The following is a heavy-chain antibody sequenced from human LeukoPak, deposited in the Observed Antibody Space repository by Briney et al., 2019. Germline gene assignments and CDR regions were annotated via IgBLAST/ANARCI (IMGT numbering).Heavy chain of an antibody. CDR1: GFTFSSYA. V-gene: IGHV3-23*01. D-gene: IGHD2-15*01. J-gene: IGHJ6*03. CDR2: ISGSGGST. CDR3: AKEGSIVVVVAGGTYYYYYMDV. Sequence: GGSLRLSCAASGFTFSSYAMSWVRQAPGKGLEWVSAISGSGGSTYYADSVKGRFTISRDNSKNTLYLQMNSPRAEDTAVYYCAKEGSIVVVVAGGTYYYYYMDVWGKGTTVTVSS.